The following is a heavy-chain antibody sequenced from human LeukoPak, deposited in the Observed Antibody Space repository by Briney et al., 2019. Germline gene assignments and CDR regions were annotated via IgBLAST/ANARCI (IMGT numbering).Heavy chain of an antibody. J-gene: IGHJ6*02. Sequence: GGSLRLSCAASGFTFSSYAMSWVRQAPGKGLEWVSAISGSGGSTYYADSVKGRFTISRDNSKNTLYLQMNSLRPEDTAVYYCAKDRDIVVVVAAHYYYGMDVWGQGTTVTVSS. V-gene: IGHV3-23*01. CDR2: ISGSGGST. CDR3: AKDRDIVVVVAAHYYYGMDV. CDR1: GFTFSSYA. D-gene: IGHD2-15*01.